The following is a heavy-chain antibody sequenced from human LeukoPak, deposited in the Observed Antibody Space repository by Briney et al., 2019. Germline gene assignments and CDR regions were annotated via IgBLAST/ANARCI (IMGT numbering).Heavy chain of an antibody. Sequence: SETLSLTCTVSGGSISSYYWSWIRQPPGKGLEWIGYIYYSGSTNYNPSLKSRVTISVDTSKNQFSLKLSSVTAADTAVYYCARGGYGDYLPFDYWGQGTLVTVSS. D-gene: IGHD4-17*01. CDR3: ARGGYGDYLPFDY. CDR1: GGSISSYY. J-gene: IGHJ4*02. CDR2: IYYSGST. V-gene: IGHV4-59*01.